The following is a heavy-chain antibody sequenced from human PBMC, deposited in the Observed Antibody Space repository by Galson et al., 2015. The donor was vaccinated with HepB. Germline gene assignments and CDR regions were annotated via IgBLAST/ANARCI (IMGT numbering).Heavy chain of an antibody. CDR3: ARDRSSGWSNFDY. CDR2: ISYDGSNK. J-gene: IGHJ4*02. D-gene: IGHD6-19*01. Sequence: SLRLYCAAYGYNFSSYAMHWVRQAPGKGLEWVAVISYDGSNKYYADSVKGRFTISRDNSKNTLYLQMNSLRAEDTALYYCARDRSSGWSNFDYWGQGTLVTVSS. CDR1: GYNFSSYA. V-gene: IGHV3-30-3*01.